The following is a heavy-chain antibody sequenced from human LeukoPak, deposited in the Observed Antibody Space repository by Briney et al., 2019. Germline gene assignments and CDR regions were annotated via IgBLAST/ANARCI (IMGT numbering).Heavy chain of an antibody. CDR3: VRDKYGSGSYGWFDP. D-gene: IGHD3-10*01. Sequence: PGGSLRLSCAASGFTFSSYAMSWVRQAPGKGLEWVSAISGSGGSTYYADSVKGRFTISRDNSKNTLFLHMNGLRAEDSALYFCVRDKYGSGSYGWFDPWGQGTLVTVSS. J-gene: IGHJ5*02. V-gene: IGHV3-23*01. CDR1: GFTFSSYA. CDR2: ISGSGGST.